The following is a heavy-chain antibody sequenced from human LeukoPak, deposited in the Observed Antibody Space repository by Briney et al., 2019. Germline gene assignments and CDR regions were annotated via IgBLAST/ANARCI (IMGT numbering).Heavy chain of an antibody. CDR1: GFTFSNYG. CDR3: ARVRYCSGTSCYFADY. J-gene: IGHJ4*02. Sequence: GGSLRLSCAASGFTFSNYGMHWVRQAAGKGLEWVANINPDGSEKYSVDSLKGRFTISRDNAKNSLFLQMNSLRAEDTAVYYCARVRYCSGTSCYFADYWGQGTLVSVSS. CDR2: INPDGSEK. D-gene: IGHD2-2*01. V-gene: IGHV3-7*04.